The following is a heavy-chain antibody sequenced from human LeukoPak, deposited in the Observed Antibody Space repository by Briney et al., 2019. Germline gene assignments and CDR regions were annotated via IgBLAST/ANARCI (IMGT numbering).Heavy chain of an antibody. CDR1: GYTFTSYG. V-gene: IGHV1-18*01. Sequence: ASVKVSCKASGYTFTSYGISWVRQAPGQGLEWMGWSSAYNGNTNYAQKLQGRVTMTTDTSTSTAYMELRSLRSDDTAVYYCARVGPWVNPDYYYYYMDVWGKGTTVTVSS. CDR3: ARVGPWVNPDYYYYYMDV. D-gene: IGHD1-14*01. CDR2: SSAYNGNT. J-gene: IGHJ6*03.